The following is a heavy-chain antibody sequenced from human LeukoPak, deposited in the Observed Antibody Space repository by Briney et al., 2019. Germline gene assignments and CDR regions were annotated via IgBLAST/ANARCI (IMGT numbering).Heavy chain of an antibody. Sequence: PGGSLRLSCAASGFTFSSYAMSWVRQAPGEGLEWVSAISGSGGSTYYADSVKGRFTISRDNAKNSLYLQMNSLRAEDTALYYCSRVSAYTTSSGEFDYWGQGTLVTVSS. D-gene: IGHD6-6*01. V-gene: IGHV3-23*01. CDR1: GFTFSSYA. CDR3: SRVSAYTTSSGEFDY. J-gene: IGHJ4*02. CDR2: ISGSGGST.